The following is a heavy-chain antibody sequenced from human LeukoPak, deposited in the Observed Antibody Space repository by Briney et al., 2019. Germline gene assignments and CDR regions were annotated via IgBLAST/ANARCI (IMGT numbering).Heavy chain of an antibody. CDR1: GFTFSNAW. V-gene: IGHV3-15*01. D-gene: IGHD3-22*01. Sequence: GGSLRLSCAASGFTFSNAWMSWVRQAPGKGLEWVGRIKSKTDGGTTDYAAPVKGRFTISRDDSKNTLYLQMNSLKTEDTAVYYCTTEFGYSPDYYDSSGSVSWGQGTLVTVSS. CDR3: TTEFGYSPDYYDSSGSVS. CDR2: IKSKTDGGTT. J-gene: IGHJ5*02.